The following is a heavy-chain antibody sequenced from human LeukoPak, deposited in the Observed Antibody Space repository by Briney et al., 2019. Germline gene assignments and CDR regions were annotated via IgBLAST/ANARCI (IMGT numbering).Heavy chain of an antibody. Sequence: GGSLRLSCAASGFTFSNYGMHWVRQAPGKGLEWVAFIRYDGSNKYYADSVKGRFTISRDNSKNTLYLQMNSLRAEDTAVYYCARDTRGYYGSGSYPDYWGQGTLVTVSS. D-gene: IGHD3-10*01. V-gene: IGHV3-30*02. CDR2: IRYDGSNK. CDR3: ARDTRGYYGSGSYPDY. CDR1: GFTFSNYG. J-gene: IGHJ4*02.